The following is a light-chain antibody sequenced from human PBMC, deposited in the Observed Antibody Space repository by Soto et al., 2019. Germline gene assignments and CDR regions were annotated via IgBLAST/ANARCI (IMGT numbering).Light chain of an antibody. CDR1: QSVFQSFHRKNL. Sequence: DIVMTQSPDSLAVSLGERATINSKSSQSVFQSFHRKNLLAWYQQKPGQAPKLLFYWASTRESGVPDRFSASESGTDFTLTINSLQAEHVAVYYCHQYYRSPHTFGQGTKLEIK. V-gene: IGKV4-1*01. CDR2: WAS. J-gene: IGKJ2*01. CDR3: HQYYRSPHT.